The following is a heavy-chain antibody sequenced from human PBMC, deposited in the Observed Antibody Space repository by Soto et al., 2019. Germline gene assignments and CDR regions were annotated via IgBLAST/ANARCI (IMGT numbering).Heavy chain of an antibody. V-gene: IGHV4-39*01. D-gene: IGHD5-12*01. CDR2: IYYSGST. J-gene: IGHJ4*02. Sequence: SSETLSLTCTVSGGSISSSSYYWGWIRQPPGKGLEWIGSIYYSGSTYYNPSLKSRVTISVDTSKNQFSLKLSSVTAADTAVYYCAIVATSAFDYWGQGTLVTVSS. CDR1: GGSISSSSYY. CDR3: AIVATSAFDY.